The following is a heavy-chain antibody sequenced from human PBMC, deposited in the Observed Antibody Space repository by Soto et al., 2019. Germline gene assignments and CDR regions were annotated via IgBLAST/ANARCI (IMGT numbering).Heavy chain of an antibody. CDR2: IIPIFGTA. CDR3: ARDRSSYYGSGSYYKRDYYYYGMDV. D-gene: IGHD3-10*01. CDR1: GGTFSSYA. J-gene: IGHJ6*02. Sequence: SVKVSCKASGGTFSSYATSWVRQAPGQGLEWMGGIIPIFGTANYAQKFQGRVTITADKSTSTAYMELSSLRSEDTAVYYCARDRSSYYGSGSYYKRDYYYYGMDVWGQGTTVTVSS. V-gene: IGHV1-69*06.